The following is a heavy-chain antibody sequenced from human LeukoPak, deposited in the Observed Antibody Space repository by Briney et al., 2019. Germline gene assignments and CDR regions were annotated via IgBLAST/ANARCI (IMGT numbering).Heavy chain of an antibody. CDR1: GFTFSRYG. CDR3: AREGRRSSFDY. J-gene: IGHJ4*02. V-gene: IGHV3-30*03. Sequence: GGSLRLSCAASGFTFSRYGMYWVRQAPGKGLEWVALISYDKSHRYYADSVKGRFTISRDDSKNTMYLQMNSLRAEDTAVYYCAREGRRSSFDYWGQGTLVTVSS. CDR2: ISYDKSHR. D-gene: IGHD3-10*01.